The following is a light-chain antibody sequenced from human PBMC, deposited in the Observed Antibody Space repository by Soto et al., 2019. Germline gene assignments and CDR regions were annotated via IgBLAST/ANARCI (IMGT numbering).Light chain of an antibody. CDR1: SSDVGNYIF. CDR2: DIN. J-gene: IGLJ1*01. V-gene: IGLV2-14*01. Sequence: TQPASVSGSPGQSITISCTGTSSDVGNYIFVSWYRQHPGKAPKLMIYDINNRPSGVSNRFSGSKSGNTASLTISGLQAEDEADYYCVSYTTSASYVFGTGTKVTVL. CDR3: VSYTTSASYV.